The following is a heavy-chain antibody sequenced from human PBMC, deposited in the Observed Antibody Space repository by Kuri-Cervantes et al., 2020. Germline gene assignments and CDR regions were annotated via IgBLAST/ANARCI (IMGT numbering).Heavy chain of an antibody. CDR2: INPNSGGT. V-gene: IGHV1-2*02. CDR3: ARGGLEWLDLFGWFDP. Sequence: ASVKVSCKASGYTFTGYYMHWVRQAPGQGLEWMGWINPNSGGTNYAQKLQGRVTMTTGTSTSTAYMELRSLRSDDTAVYYCARGGLEWLDLFGWFDPWGQGTLVTVSS. D-gene: IGHD3-3*01. CDR1: GYTFTGYY. J-gene: IGHJ5*02.